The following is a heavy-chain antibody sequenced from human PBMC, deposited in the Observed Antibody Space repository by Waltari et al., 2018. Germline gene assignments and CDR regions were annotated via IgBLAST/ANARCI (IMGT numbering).Heavy chain of an antibody. CDR2: ISYDGSNK. D-gene: IGHD6-19*01. V-gene: IGHV3-30*18. CDR1: GFTFSSYG. CDR3: AKGLLIAVAGRGVDY. J-gene: IGHJ4*02. Sequence: QVQLVESGGGVVQPGRSLRLSCAASGFTFSSYGMHWVRPAPGKGLEWVAVISYDGSNKYYADSVKGRFTISRDNSKNTLYLQMNSLRAEDTAVYYCAKGLLIAVAGRGVDYWGQGTLVTVSS.